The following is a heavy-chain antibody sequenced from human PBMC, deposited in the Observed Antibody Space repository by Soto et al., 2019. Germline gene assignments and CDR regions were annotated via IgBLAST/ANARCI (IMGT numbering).Heavy chain of an antibody. CDR1: GFTFRGYW. CDR3: SREYELERLN. J-gene: IGHJ4*02. Sequence: GGSLRLSCAASGFTFRGYWMHWVRQVPVHGLVFVSRISRYLSSASCVDSVKGRFTISRYSASNTLYLQMNSLRAEDTAVYYCSREYELERLNWGQGTLVTVPQ. D-gene: IGHD1-1*01. V-gene: IGHV3-74*01. CDR2: ISRYLSSA.